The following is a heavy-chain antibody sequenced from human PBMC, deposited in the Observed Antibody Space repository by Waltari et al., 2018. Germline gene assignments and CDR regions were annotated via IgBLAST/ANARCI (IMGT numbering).Heavy chain of an antibody. J-gene: IGHJ4*02. Sequence: QVQLQQWGAGLLKPSETLSLTCAVYGGSFSGYSWSWIRQPPGKGLEWIGEINHSGSTNYNPSLKSRVTISVDTSKNQFSLKLSSVTAADTAVYYCASEASGHSSRGSLGYWGQGTLVTVSS. V-gene: IGHV4-34*01. D-gene: IGHD6-13*01. CDR1: GGSFSGYS. CDR2: INHSGST. CDR3: ASEASGHSSRGSLGY.